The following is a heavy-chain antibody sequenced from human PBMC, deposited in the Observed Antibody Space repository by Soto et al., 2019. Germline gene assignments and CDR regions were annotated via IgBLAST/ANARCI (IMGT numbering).Heavy chain of an antibody. CDR1: GFTFSNYA. V-gene: IGHV3-23*01. J-gene: IGHJ1*01. Sequence: EVQLLESGGGLVQPGGSLRLSCAASGFTFSNYAVTWVRQAPGKGLEWVSTICGSGGSTYYADSVKGRFTISRDNSKNALYLQMNSRRAEDTAVYYCAKEKGSSWYAIAYWGQGTLVTVSS. CDR2: ICGSGGST. D-gene: IGHD6-13*01. CDR3: AKEKGSSWYAIAY.